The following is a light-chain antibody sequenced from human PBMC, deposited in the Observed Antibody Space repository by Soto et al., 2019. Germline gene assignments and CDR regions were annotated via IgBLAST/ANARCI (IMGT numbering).Light chain of an antibody. CDR2: GAS. V-gene: IGKV3-20*01. CDR3: QQYNNWPPIT. J-gene: IGKJ5*01. Sequence: EIVLAQTPGTLSLSRWERTTISCSASQSVTNSFLAWYQQKPGQAPRLLIYGASRRATGIPDRFTGSGSGTDFTLTISRLEPEDFAVYYCQQYNNWPPITFGQGTRLEIK. CDR1: QSVTNSF.